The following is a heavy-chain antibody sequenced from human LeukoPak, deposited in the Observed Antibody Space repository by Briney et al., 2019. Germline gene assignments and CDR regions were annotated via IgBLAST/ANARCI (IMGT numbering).Heavy chain of an antibody. Sequence: SETLSLTCTVPGGSITSSSYYWSWMRQPAGKGLEWIGRIYTSGSTNYNPSLKSRVTMSVDTSRNQFSLRLTSVTAADTAVYYCARKDGDFWGQGTLVTVSS. CDR3: ARKDGDF. CDR2: IYTSGST. V-gene: IGHV4-61*02. J-gene: IGHJ4*02. CDR1: GGSITSSSYY.